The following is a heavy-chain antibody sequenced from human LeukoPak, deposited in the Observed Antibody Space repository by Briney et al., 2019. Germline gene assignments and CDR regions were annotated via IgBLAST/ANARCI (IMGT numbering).Heavy chain of an antibody. CDR1: GYTFTGYY. CDR3: ARDVSDSYGPPKHYYFGY. D-gene: IGHD5-18*01. J-gene: IGHJ4*02. V-gene: IGHV1-2*02. Sequence: ASVKVSCKASGYTFTGYYMHWVRQAPGQGLEWMGWINPNSGGTNYAQKFQGRVTMTRDASISTAYMELSRLRSDDTAVYYCARDVSDSYGPPKHYYFGYWGQGTLVTVSS. CDR2: INPNSGGT.